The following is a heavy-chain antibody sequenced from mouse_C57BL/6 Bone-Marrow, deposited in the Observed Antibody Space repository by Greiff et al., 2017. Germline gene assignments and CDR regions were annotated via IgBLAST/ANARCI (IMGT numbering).Heavy chain of an antibody. CDR1: GYSITSCYY. J-gene: IGHJ3*01. CDR2: ISYDGSN. CDR3: ARRVTAKVPWFAY. Sequence: VQLQQSGPGLVKPSQSLSLTCSVTGYSITSCYYWNWIRQVPGNKLEWMGYISYDGSNNYNASLKNRISITHDTSENQFFLKLNSVTTEDTATYYCARRVTAKVPWFAYWGQGTLVTVSA. D-gene: IGHD3-2*02. V-gene: IGHV3-6*01.